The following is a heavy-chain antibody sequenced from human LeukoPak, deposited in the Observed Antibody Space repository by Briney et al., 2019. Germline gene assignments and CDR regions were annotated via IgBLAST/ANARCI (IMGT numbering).Heavy chain of an antibody. D-gene: IGHD6-13*01. Sequence: SETLSLTCAVYGGSFSGYYWSWIRQPPGKGLEWIGEINHSGSTNYNPSLKSRVTISVDTSKNQFSLKLGSVTAADTAVYYCARATSSSFDIWGQGTMVTVSS. CDR2: INHSGST. CDR3: ARATSSSFDI. J-gene: IGHJ3*02. CDR1: GGSFSGYY. V-gene: IGHV4-34*01.